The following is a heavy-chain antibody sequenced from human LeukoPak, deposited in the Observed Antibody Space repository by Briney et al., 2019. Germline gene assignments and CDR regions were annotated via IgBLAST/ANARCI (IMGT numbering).Heavy chain of an antibody. CDR3: AKHWNSAYYNFDH. CDR1: GFTFSTYA. Sequence: GGSLRLSCAASGFTFSTYAMNWVRQAPGKGLEWVSVISGSGTSTDYADSVKGRFTISRVNSENTLYLQMNSLRAEDTAVYYCAKHWNSAYYNFDHWGQGTLVTVSS. CDR2: ISGSGTST. V-gene: IGHV3-23*01. J-gene: IGHJ4*02. D-gene: IGHD3-22*01.